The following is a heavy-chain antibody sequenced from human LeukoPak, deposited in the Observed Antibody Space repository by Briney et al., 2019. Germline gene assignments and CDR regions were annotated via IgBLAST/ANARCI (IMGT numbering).Heavy chain of an antibody. CDR1: GGSISSGGYY. D-gene: IGHD3-10*01. CDR3: ARTITMVRGDRGAFDI. CDR2: IYYSGST. V-gene: IGHV4-31*03. J-gene: IGHJ3*02. Sequence: PSETLSLTCTVSGGSISSGGYYWSWIRQHPGKGLEWIGYIYYSGSTYYNPSLRSRVTISVDTSKNQFSLKLSSVTAADTAVYYCARTITMVRGDRGAFDIWGQGTMVTVSS.